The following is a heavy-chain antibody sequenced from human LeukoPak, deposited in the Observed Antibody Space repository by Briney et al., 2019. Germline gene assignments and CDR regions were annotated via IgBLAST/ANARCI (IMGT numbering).Heavy chain of an antibody. J-gene: IGHJ4*02. CDR3: ARGLRRYSSGWHGEDY. D-gene: IGHD6-19*01. Sequence: SETLSLTCSVSGGSISSYYWSWLRQPPGKGLEWIGYLYYSGSTNSNPSLKSRVTMSVDTSKNQFSLKLRSVTAADTAVYYCARGLRRYSSGWHGEDYWGQGTLVTVSS. V-gene: IGHV4-59*01. CDR1: GGSISSYY. CDR2: LYYSGST.